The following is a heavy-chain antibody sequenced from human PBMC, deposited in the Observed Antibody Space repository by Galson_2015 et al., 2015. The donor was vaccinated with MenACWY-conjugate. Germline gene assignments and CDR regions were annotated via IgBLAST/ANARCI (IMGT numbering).Heavy chain of an antibody. CDR1: GLTFGTYE. CDR2: ISSSSSTI. Sequence: SLRLSCAASGLTFGTYEMNWVRQAPGKGLKWISYISSSSSTIHYADSVKGRFTISRDNAKNSLYLQMNSLRAEDTAVYYCVKDRWNRYIGNYAFDICGQGTMVTVS. D-gene: IGHD1-7*01. V-gene: IGHV3-48*03. CDR3: VKDRWNRYIGNYAFDI. J-gene: IGHJ3*02.